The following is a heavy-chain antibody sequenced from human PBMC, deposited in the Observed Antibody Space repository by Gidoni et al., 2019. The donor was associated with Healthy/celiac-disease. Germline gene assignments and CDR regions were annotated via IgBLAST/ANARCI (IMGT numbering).Heavy chain of an antibody. D-gene: IGHD2-21*01. CDR2: IRSKAYGGTT. J-gene: IGHJ6*02. Sequence: EVQLVESGGGLVKPGRSLRLSCTASGFTFGDYAMSWFRQAPGKGLEWVGFIRSKAYGGTTEYAASVKGRFTISRDDSKSIAYLQMNSLKTEDTAVYYCTRDGGDCYFCEQVYGMDVWGQGTTVTVSS. CDR3: TRDGGDCYFCEQVYGMDV. CDR1: GFTFGDYA. V-gene: IGHV3-49*05.